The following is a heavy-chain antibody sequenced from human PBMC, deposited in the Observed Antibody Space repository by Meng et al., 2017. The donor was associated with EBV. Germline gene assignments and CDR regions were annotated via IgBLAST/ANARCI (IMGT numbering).Heavy chain of an antibody. Sequence: QVQQQVPGPGLVKPSGTPVLICGVSGGYSSSSNWRSWVRQPPGQGLEWMGGIYHSSSTNYNPSHKSQVTIIIGKPKNRSVRILSTGTASDTAVDYYSIMGQWLPIDYWGQGTLVTVSS. D-gene: IGHD3-22*01. CDR1: GGYSSSSNW. CDR2: IYHSSST. V-gene: IGHV4-4*02. CDR3: SIMGQWLPIDY. J-gene: IGHJ4*02.